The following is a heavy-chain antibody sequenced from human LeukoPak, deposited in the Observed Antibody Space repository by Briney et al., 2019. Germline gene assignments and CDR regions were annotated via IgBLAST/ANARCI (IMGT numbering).Heavy chain of an antibody. D-gene: IGHD2-15*01. Sequence: PGGSLRLSCAASGFTFSSYAMSWVRQAPRKGLEWVSAISGSGGSTYYADSVKGRFTISRDNSKNTLYLQMNSLRAEDTAVYYCAKDVVVAANGDEFDYWGQGTLVTVSS. CDR2: ISGSGGST. V-gene: IGHV3-23*01. J-gene: IGHJ4*02. CDR1: GFTFSSYA. CDR3: AKDVVVAANGDEFDY.